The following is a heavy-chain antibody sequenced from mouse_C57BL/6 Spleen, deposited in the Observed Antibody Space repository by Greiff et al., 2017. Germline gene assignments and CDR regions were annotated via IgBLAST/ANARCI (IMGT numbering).Heavy chain of an antibody. V-gene: IGHV5-9-1*02. CDR2: ISSGGDYI. CDR3: TRDAPHYYAMDY. CDR1: GFTFSSYA. J-gene: IGHJ4*01. Sequence: EVKLVESGEGLVKPGGSLTLSCAASGFTFSSYALSWVRQTPEKRLEWVSYISSGGDYIYYADTVKGRFTISRDNARNTLYLQMSSLKSEDTAMYYCTRDAPHYYAMDYWGQGTSVTVSS.